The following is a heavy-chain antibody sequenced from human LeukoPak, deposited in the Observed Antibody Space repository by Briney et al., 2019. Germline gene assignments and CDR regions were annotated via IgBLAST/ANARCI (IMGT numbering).Heavy chain of an antibody. D-gene: IGHD6-19*01. CDR3: ARDSSGWSFDY. J-gene: IGHJ4*02. CDR2: ISAYNGNT. V-gene: IGHV1-18*01. CDR1: GYTFTSYG. Sequence: ASVKVSCKASGYTFTSYGISWVRQAPGQGLEWMGWISAYNGNTNYTQKLQGRVTMTRDTSTSTVYMELNSLRSEDTAVYYCARDSSGWSFDYWGLGTLVTVSS.